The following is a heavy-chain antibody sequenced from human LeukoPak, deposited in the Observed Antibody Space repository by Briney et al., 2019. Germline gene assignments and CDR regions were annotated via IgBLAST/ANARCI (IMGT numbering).Heavy chain of an antibody. CDR3: ARGGGLDV. Sequence: GGSLRLSCAASGLTFSSHWMNWARQAPGKGLEWVASINHNGNVNYYVDSVKGRFTISRDNAKNSLYLQMSNLRAEDTAVYFCARGGGLDVWGQGATVTVSS. CDR1: GLTFSSHW. J-gene: IGHJ6*02. V-gene: IGHV3-7*03. CDR2: INHNGNVN. D-gene: IGHD3-16*01.